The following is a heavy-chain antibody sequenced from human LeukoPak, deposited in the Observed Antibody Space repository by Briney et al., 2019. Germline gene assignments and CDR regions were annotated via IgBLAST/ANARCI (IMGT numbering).Heavy chain of an antibody. CDR3: ARQRIAARRRTASDFDY. D-gene: IGHD6-6*01. V-gene: IGHV4-39*01. CDR1: GGSISSSSYY. J-gene: IGHJ4*02. CDR2: IYYSRST. Sequence: SETLSLTCTVSGGSISSSSYYWGWIRQPPGKGLEWIGSIYYSRSTYYNPSLKSRVTISVDTSKNQFSLKLSSVTAADTAVYYCARQRIAARRRTASDFDYWGQGTLVTVSS.